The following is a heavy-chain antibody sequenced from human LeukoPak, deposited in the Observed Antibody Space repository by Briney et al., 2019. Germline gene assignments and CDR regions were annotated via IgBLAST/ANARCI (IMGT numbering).Heavy chain of an antibody. D-gene: IGHD1-26*01. CDR3: ARDHSGSYSPFDY. Sequence: EASVKVSCKASGYTFTSYDINWVRQATGQGLEWMGIINPSGGSTSYAQKFQGRVTMTRDTSTSTVYMELSSLRSEDTAVYYCARDHSGSYSPFDYWGQGTLVTVSS. CDR2: INPSGGST. V-gene: IGHV1-46*01. CDR1: GYTFTSYD. J-gene: IGHJ4*02.